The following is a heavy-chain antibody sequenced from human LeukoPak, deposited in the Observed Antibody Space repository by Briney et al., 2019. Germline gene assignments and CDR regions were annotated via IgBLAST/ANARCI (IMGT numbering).Heavy chain of an antibody. CDR1: GFTFSSYW. CDR2: IKQGGSEK. J-gene: IGHJ6*02. V-gene: IGHV3-7*01. D-gene: IGHD2-2*02. Sequence: GGSLRLSCAASGFTFSSYWMSWVRQAPGKGLEWVANIKQGGSEKYYVDSVKGRFTISRDNAKNSLYLQMNSLRAEDTAVYYCARIYCSSTSCYTGYYGMDVWGQGTTVTVSS. CDR3: ARIYCSSTSCYTGYYGMDV.